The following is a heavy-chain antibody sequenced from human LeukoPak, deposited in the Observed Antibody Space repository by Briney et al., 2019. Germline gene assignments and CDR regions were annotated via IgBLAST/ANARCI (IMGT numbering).Heavy chain of an antibody. CDR1: GGSFSGYY. CDR3: ARFLYYDRKFDY. Sequence: SETLSLTCAVYGGSFSGYYWSWIRRPPGKGLEWIGEINHSGSTNYNPSLKSRVTISVDTSKNQFSLKLSSVTAADTAVYYCARFLYYDRKFDYWGQGTLVTVSS. J-gene: IGHJ4*02. D-gene: IGHD3-22*01. CDR2: INHSGST. V-gene: IGHV4-34*01.